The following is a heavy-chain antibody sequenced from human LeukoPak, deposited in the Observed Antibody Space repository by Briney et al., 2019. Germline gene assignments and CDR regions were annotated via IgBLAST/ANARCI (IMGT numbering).Heavy chain of an antibody. V-gene: IGHV3-15*01. CDR3: TTRGGSFSIFDY. J-gene: IGHJ4*02. CDR2: IKSKTDGGTT. Sequence: GGSLRLSCAASGFTFSDAWMSWVRQAPGKGLEWVGRIKSKTDGGTTDYAAPVKGRFTISRDDSKNTLYLQMNSLKTEDTAVYYCTTRGGSFSIFDYWGQRTLVTVSS. CDR1: GFTFSDAW. D-gene: IGHD3-10*01.